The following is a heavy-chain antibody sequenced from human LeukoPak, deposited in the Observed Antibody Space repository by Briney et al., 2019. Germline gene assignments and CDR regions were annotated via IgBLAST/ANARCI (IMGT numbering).Heavy chain of an antibody. Sequence: GGSLRLSCAAPGFTFSNYAMSWVRKAPGKGREWVSAISSSGGSTFYADYVKGRFTISRDNSKNTLYVHMNSLRAEDTAVYYCAKDRASSWNGPIDYWGQGTLVTVSS. D-gene: IGHD6-13*01. V-gene: IGHV3-23*01. CDR3: AKDRASSWNGPIDY. J-gene: IGHJ4*02. CDR1: GFTFSNYA. CDR2: ISSSGGST.